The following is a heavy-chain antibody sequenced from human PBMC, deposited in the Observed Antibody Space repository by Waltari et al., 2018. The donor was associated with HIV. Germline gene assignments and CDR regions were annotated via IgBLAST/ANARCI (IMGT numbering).Heavy chain of an antibody. D-gene: IGHD6-25*01. CDR1: GGSISSGRYY. J-gene: IGHJ3*02. V-gene: IGHV4-61*01. Sequence: QVQLQESGPGLLKPSETLSLTCNVSGGSISSGRYYWSWIRQAPGKGLEWVGYVHYSGATSYNPSLRSHVTISLDMSKTRFSLRLTSVTAADTALYFCARDRGASDIWGQGIMVTVSS. CDR2: VHYSGAT. CDR3: ARDRGASDI.